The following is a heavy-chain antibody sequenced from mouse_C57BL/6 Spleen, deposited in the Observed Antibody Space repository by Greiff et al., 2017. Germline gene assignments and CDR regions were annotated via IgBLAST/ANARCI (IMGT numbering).Heavy chain of an antibody. V-gene: IGHV5-17*01. J-gene: IGHJ3*01. CDR1: GFTFSDYG. D-gene: IGHD4-1*01. CDR3: ARPTGTSWFAY. Sequence: EVKLQESGGGLVKPGGSLKLSCAASGFTFSDYGMHWVRQAPEKGLEWVAYISSGSSTIYYADTVKGRFTISRDNAKNTLFLQMTSLRSEDTAMYYCARPTGTSWFAYWGQGTLGTVSA. CDR2: ISSGSSTI.